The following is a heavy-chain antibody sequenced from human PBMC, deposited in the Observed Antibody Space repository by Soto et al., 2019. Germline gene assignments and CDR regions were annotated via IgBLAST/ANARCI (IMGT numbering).Heavy chain of an antibody. CDR1: GGSISSSSYY. CDR2: IYYSGST. J-gene: IGHJ4*02. V-gene: IGHV4-39*01. D-gene: IGHD1-26*01. Sequence: SETLSLTCTVSGGSISSSSYYWGWIRQPPGKGLEWIGSIYYSGSTYYNPSLKSRVTISVDTSKNQFSLKLSSVTAADTAVYYCASESSIVGATAGFDYWGQGTLVTVS. CDR3: ASESSIVGATAGFDY.